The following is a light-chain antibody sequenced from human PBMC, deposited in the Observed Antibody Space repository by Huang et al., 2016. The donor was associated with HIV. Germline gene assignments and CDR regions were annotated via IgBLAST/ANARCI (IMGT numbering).Light chain of an antibody. CDR2: AAS. CDR1: QTINTY. V-gene: IGKV1-39*01. Sequence: DIQMTQSPSSLSASVGDRITITCRASQTINTYLNWYQQKPGRAPRLLISAASSSQSGVPSMFSGSGSGTDFTLTISSLQPGDFATYYCQQSDSIPRTFGQGTTVEIK. CDR3: QQSDSIPRT. J-gene: IGKJ1*01.